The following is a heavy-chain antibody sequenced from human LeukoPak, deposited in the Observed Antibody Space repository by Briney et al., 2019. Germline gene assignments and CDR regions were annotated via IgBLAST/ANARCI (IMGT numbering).Heavy chain of an antibody. CDR1: GYTFTSYY. CDR2: INPSGGST. Sequence: GASVKVSCKASGYTFTSYYMHWVRQAPGQGLEWMGIINPSGGSTSYAQKFQGRVTMTRDTSTSTVYMELSSLRSEDTAVYYCARVSQEWLVRFWFDPWGQGTLVTVSS. CDR3: ARVSQEWLVRFWFDP. D-gene: IGHD6-19*01. V-gene: IGHV1-46*01. J-gene: IGHJ5*02.